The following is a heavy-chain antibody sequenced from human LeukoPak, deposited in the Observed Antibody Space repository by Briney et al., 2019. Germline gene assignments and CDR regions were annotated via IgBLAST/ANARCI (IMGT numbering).Heavy chain of an antibody. J-gene: IGHJ3*02. CDR2: ISSSSSYI. CDR1: GFTLSSYS. V-gene: IGHV3-21*01. D-gene: IGHD4-17*01. Sequence: PGGSLRLSCAASGFTLSSYSMNWVRQAPGKGLEWVSSISSSSSYIYYADSVKGRFTISRDNAKNSLYLQMNSLRAEDTDVYFCAREISYGDYPSGDAFDNWGQGTMVTVSS. CDR3: AREISYGDYPSGDAFDN.